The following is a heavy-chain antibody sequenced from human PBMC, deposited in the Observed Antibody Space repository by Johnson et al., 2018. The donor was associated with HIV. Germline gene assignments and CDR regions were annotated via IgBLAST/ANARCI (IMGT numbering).Heavy chain of an antibody. J-gene: IGHJ3*02. Sequence: QVQLVESGGGVVQPGGSLRLSCAASGFTFSSYGMHWVRQAPGKGLEWVAFIRYDGSNKYYADSVKGRFTISRDNSKNTLYLQMNSLRAEDTAVYYCARDPGLYYDIWVSAFDIWGQGTMVTVSS. CDR2: IRYDGSNK. D-gene: IGHD3/OR15-3a*01. CDR3: ARDPGLYYDIWVSAFDI. V-gene: IGHV3-30*02. CDR1: GFTFSSYG.